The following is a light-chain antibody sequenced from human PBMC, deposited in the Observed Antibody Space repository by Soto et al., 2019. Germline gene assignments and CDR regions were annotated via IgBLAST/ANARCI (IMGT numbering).Light chain of an antibody. CDR1: SSDVGKYNY. V-gene: IGLV2-14*01. J-gene: IGLJ1*01. CDR2: EVS. Sequence: QSVLTQPASVSGSPGQSITISCTVTSSDVGKYNYVSWYQHHPGKAPKLIIYEVSNRPSGVSNRFTGSKSGNTASLTISGLQAEDEADYYCNSYTGSSPLYVFGTGTKVTLL. CDR3: NSYTGSSPLYV.